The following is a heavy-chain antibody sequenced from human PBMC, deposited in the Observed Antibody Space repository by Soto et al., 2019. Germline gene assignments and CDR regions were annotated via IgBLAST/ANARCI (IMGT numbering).Heavy chain of an antibody. CDR3: AKDTRIAAAEGGSAGGLGAFDI. CDR2: IRWNSGSI. CDR1: GFTFDDYA. V-gene: IGHV3-9*01. J-gene: IGHJ3*02. D-gene: IGHD6-13*01. Sequence: EVQLVESGGGLVQPGRSLRLSCAASGFTFDDYAMHWVRQAPGKGLEWVSGIRWNSGSIGYADSVKGGFTISRDNAKNSQYLQMNRLRAEDTALYYCAKDTRIAAAEGGSAGGLGAFDIWGQGTMVTVSS.